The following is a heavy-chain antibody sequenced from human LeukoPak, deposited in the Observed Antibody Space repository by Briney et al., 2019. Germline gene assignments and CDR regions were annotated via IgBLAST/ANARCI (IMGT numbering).Heavy chain of an antibody. V-gene: IGHV5-51*01. D-gene: IGHD7-27*01. CDR1: GFSFTSYW. CDR3: ARRELGILYYFDY. Sequence: GESLKISCKGSGFSFTSYWIDWVRQMPGKGLEWMGIIYPSDSDTTYSPSFQGQVTISADKSISTAYLQWSSLKASDTAIYYCARRELGILYYFDYWGQGTLVTVSS. CDR2: IYPSDSDT. J-gene: IGHJ4*02.